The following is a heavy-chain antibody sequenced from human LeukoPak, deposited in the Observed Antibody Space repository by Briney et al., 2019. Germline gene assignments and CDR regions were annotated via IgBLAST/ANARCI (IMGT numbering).Heavy chain of an antibody. CDR1: GGSISSSSYY. V-gene: IGHV4-39*07. CDR3: ARDGPSCGGDCHPYFDY. CDR2: IYYSGST. D-gene: IGHD2-21*02. Sequence: PSETLSLTCTVSGGSISSSSYYWGWIRQPPGKGLEWIGSIYYSGSTYYNPSLKSRVTISIDTSKNQFSLKLSSVTAADTAVYYCARDGPSCGGDCHPYFDYWGQGTLVTVSS. J-gene: IGHJ4*02.